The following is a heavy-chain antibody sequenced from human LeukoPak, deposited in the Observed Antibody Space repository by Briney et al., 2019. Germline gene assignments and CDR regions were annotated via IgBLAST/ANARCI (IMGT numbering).Heavy chain of an antibody. V-gene: IGHV4-34*01. CDR1: GGPFSGYS. CDR2: VNHSGST. D-gene: IGHD5-12*01. Sequence: PSETLSLTCAVHGGPFSGYSWNWIRQPPGRGLEWIGEVNHSGSTNYNPSLKSRVTISVDTAKNQFSLKLSSVTAADTSVYYCARGGYSGYRSRFDYWGQGTLVTVSS. J-gene: IGHJ4*02. CDR3: ARGGYSGYRSRFDY.